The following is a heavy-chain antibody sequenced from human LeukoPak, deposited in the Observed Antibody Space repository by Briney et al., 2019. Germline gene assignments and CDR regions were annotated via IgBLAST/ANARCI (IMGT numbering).Heavy chain of an antibody. D-gene: IGHD6-13*01. Sequence: PGGSLRLSCAASGFTFSSYSMNWVRQAPGKGLEWVSYISSSSSTIYYADSVKGRFTISRDNAKNSLYLQMNSLRAEDTAVYYCAKGSAAGGFDYWGQGTLVTVSS. V-gene: IGHV3-48*04. CDR3: AKGSAAGGFDY. CDR2: ISSSSSTI. CDR1: GFTFSSYS. J-gene: IGHJ4*02.